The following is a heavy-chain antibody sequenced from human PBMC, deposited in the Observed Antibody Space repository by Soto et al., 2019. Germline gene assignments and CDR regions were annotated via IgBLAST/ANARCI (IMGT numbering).Heavy chain of an antibody. V-gene: IGHV3-74*01. J-gene: IGHJ6*02. CDR1: GFTFSTYW. CDR3: ARDAYYDMGV. CDR2: INSDGSTT. Sequence: EVHLVESGGGLVQPGGSLRLSCAASGFTFSTYWMHWVRQAPGKGLVWFSRINSDGSTTNYADSVKCRFTISRDNAKNTLYLQRNSLRAEDTAVYYCARDAYYDMGVRGQGNKVTVSS.